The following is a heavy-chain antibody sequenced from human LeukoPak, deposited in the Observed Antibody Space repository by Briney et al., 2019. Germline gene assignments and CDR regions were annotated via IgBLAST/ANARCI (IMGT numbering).Heavy chain of an antibody. Sequence: EPSETLSLTCTVSGGSISGYYWSWIRQPAGKGLEWIGRIYTSGSTNYNPSLKSRVTMSVDTSKNQFSLKLSSVTAADTAVYYCARDGYTIFGNWFDPWGQGTLVTVSS. D-gene: IGHD3-3*01. J-gene: IGHJ5*02. CDR3: ARDGYTIFGNWFDP. CDR2: IYTSGST. CDR1: GGSISGYY. V-gene: IGHV4-4*07.